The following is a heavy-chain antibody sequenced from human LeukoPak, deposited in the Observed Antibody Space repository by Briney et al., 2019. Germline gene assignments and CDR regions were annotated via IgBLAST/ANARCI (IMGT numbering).Heavy chain of an antibody. Sequence: GGSLRLSCAASGFXVSSNYISWVRQAPGKGLEWVSITYSGGTTYYADSVKGRFTISRDNSKNTLYLQMNSLRAEDTAVYYCARDRCSGGSCYSGWFDPWGQGTLVTVSS. J-gene: IGHJ5*02. D-gene: IGHD2-15*01. CDR2: TYSGGTT. V-gene: IGHV3-66*01. CDR3: ARDRCSGGSCYSGWFDP. CDR1: GFXVSSNY.